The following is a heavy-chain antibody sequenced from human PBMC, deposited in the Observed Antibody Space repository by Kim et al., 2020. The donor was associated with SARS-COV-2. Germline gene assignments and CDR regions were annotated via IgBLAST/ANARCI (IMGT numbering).Heavy chain of an antibody. Sequence: GESLKISCKSSGYSFTSQWIGWVRQMPGKGLEWMGIIYPGDSETRYSPSFQGQVTISADKSINTDYLQWSSLKASDTAMYFCARGVGYCGGGSCYFDYWGQGIMVTVSS. CDR3: ARGVGYCGGGSCYFDY. CDR2: IYPGDSET. CDR1: GYSFTSQW. D-gene: IGHD2-15*01. V-gene: IGHV5-51*01. J-gene: IGHJ4*02.